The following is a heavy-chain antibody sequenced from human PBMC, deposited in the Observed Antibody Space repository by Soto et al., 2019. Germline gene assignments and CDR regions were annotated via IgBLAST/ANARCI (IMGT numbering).Heavy chain of an antibody. V-gene: IGHV1-69*13. CDR3: ARGAVDLRLGELSSNYYYGMDV. D-gene: IGHD3-16*02. CDR1: GYTFTSYG. CDR2: ITPIFGTA. J-gene: IGHJ6*02. Sequence: SVKVSCKASGYTFTSYGISWVRQAPGQGLEWMGGITPIFGTANYAQKFQGRVTITADESTSTAYMELSSLRSEDTAVYYCARGAVDLRLGELSSNYYYGMDVWGQGTTVTVSS.